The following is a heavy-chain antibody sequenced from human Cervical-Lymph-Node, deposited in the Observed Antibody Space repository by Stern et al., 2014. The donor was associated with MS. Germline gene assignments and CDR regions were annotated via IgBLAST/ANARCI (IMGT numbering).Heavy chain of an antibody. J-gene: IGHJ4*02. V-gene: IGHV3-33*01. D-gene: IGHD6-13*01. Sequence: VQLVESGGGVVQPGRSLRLSCAASGFSFSRYAMHWVRQAPGKGLEWVAVYLYDGSNPYESASVTGRFTISRDNFKNSLYLQMNSLRAEDTAVYYCASAYSSSHYYFDYWGQGTLVTVSS. CDR2: YLYDGSNP. CDR3: ASAYSSSHYYFDY. CDR1: GFSFSRYA.